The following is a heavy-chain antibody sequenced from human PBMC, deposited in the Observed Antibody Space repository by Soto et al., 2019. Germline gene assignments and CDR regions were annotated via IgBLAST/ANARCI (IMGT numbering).Heavy chain of an antibody. J-gene: IGHJ4*02. Sequence: PGGSLRLSCAASGFTFSDYGMHWVRQAPGTGLEWVAVISYDGSDKYYADSVKGRFTISRDNSKNRLYLQMNSLRSEDTAGYYCARTLYGDNVDYWGQGNLVTVSS. CDR1: GFTFSDYG. V-gene: IGHV3-30*03. CDR3: ARTLYGDNVDY. CDR2: ISYDGSDK. D-gene: IGHD4-17*01.